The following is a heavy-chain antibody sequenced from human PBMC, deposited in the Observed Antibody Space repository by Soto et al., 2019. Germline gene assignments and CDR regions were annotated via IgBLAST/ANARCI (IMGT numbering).Heavy chain of an antibody. CDR2: ISSGSSYI. V-gene: IGHV3-21*06. Sequence: EVPLVESGGGLVKPGGSLRLSCAASGFTFSSYSMNWVRQAPGKGLEWVSSISSGSSYIYYADSVKGRFTISRDNAKNSLYLQMNSRRAEDTAVYYCARSSGGSGKLWNYYGMDVWGQGTTVTVSS. J-gene: IGHJ6*02. CDR3: ARSSGGSGKLWNYYGMDV. CDR1: GFTFSSYS. D-gene: IGHD3-10*01.